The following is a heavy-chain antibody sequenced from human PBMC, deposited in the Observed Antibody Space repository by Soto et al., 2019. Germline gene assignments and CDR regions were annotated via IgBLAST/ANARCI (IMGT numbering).Heavy chain of an antibody. V-gene: IGHV3-30-3*01. CDR1: GFTFSSYA. J-gene: IGHJ6*02. Sequence: SLRLSCAASGFTFSSYAMHWVRQAPGKGLEWVAVISYDGSNKYYADSVKGRFTISRDNSKNTLYLQMNSLRAEDTAVYYCARDWGDILTGPPLGYGMDVWGQGTTVTVSS. D-gene: IGHD3-9*01. CDR3: ARDWGDILTGPPLGYGMDV. CDR2: ISYDGSNK.